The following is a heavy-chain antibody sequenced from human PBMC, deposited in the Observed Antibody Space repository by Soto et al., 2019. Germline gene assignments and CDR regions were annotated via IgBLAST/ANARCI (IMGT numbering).Heavy chain of an antibody. D-gene: IGHD4-17*01. CDR3: TRVRRGVTTALGAFDI. J-gene: IGHJ3*02. CDR1: GFTFGDYA. Sequence: GGSLRLSCTASGFTFGDYAMSWVRQAPGKGLEWVGFIRSKAYGGTTEYAASVKGRFTISRDDSKSIAYLQMNSLKTEDTAVYYCTRVRRGVTTALGAFDIWGQGTMVTVSS. CDR2: IRSKAYGGTT. V-gene: IGHV3-49*04.